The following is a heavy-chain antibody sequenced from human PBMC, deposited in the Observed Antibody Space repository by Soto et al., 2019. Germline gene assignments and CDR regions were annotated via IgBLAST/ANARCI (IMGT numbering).Heavy chain of an antibody. J-gene: IGHJ4*02. Sequence: GGSLRLSCAASGFTFSDYYMSWLRQAPGKGLEWVSYISSSGSDINYADSVKGRFTISRDNAKNSLYLQMNSLRAEDTAVYYCASTEYQRLGTDYWGQGTLVTVSS. CDR1: GFTFSDYY. CDR2: ISSSGSDI. D-gene: IGHD5-12*01. V-gene: IGHV3-11*01. CDR3: ASTEYQRLGTDY.